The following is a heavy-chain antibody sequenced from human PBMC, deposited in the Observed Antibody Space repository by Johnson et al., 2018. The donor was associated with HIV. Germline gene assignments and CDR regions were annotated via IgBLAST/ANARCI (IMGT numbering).Heavy chain of an antibody. CDR1: GFTFSSYG. CDR2: IRYDGSNK. D-gene: IGHD2-15*01. V-gene: IGHV3-30*02. Sequence: QVQLVESGGGVVQPGGSLRLSCAASGFTFSSYGMHWVRQAQGKGLEWVAFIRYDGSNKYYADSVKGRFTISRDNSKNTLYLQMNSLRAEDTAVYYCALVLGDCSGGSCYDAFDIWGQGTMVTVSS. J-gene: IGHJ3*02. CDR3: ALVLGDCSGGSCYDAFDI.